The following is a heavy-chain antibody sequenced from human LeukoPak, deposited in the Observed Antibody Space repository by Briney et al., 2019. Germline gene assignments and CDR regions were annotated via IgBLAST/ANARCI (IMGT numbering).Heavy chain of an antibody. CDR3: ARAPQGYCSSTSCYGCFDY. Sequence: SETLSLTCTVSGGSISSYYWSWIRQPPGKGLEWIGYIYYSGSTNYNPSLKSRVTISVDTSKNQFSLKLSSVTAADTAVYYCARAPQGYCSSTSCYGCFDYWGQGTLVTVSS. V-gene: IGHV4-59*12. CDR2: IYYSGST. J-gene: IGHJ4*02. D-gene: IGHD2-2*01. CDR1: GGSISSYY.